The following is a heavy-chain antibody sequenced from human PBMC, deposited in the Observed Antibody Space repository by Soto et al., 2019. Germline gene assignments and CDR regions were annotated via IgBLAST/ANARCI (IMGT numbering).Heavy chain of an antibody. Sequence: EVQLVESGGGLAQPGGSLRLSCAASGFTLSSHWMHWVRQAPGKGLVWLSRINRDGSTINYDDSVRGRYTISRDNAKNTLSLQMNSLRAEDTAVYYCARVADCTSSSNCNGRAAFDMWGQGTMVTVSS. CDR2: INRDGSTI. CDR1: GFTLSSHW. D-gene: IGHD6-13*01. J-gene: IGHJ3*02. CDR3: ARVADCTSSSNCNGRAAFDM. V-gene: IGHV3-74*01.